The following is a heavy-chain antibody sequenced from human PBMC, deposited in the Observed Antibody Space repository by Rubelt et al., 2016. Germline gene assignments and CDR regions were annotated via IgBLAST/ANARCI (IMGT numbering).Heavy chain of an antibody. Sequence: QVQLVQSGAKVKKPGASVKVSCKASGYTFTGYYMHWVRQAPGQGLEWMGWINPNSGGTNYAQKFQGRVTMTRDTSISTAYMELSRLRSDDTAVYYCARFAIGGHSSGYLFDYWGQGTLVTVSS. CDR1: GYTFTGYY. J-gene: IGHJ4*02. V-gene: IGHV1-2*02. D-gene: IGHD3-22*01. CDR2: INPNSGGT. CDR3: ARFAIGGHSSGYLFDY.